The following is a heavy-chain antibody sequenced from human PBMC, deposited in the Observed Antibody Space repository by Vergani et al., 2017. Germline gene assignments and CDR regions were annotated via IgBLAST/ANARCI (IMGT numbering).Heavy chain of an antibody. J-gene: IGHJ4*02. CDR3: AGDRLGYSSSWYLLDY. V-gene: IGHV4-59*01. Sequence: QVQLQESGPGLVKPSETLSLTCTVSGGSISSYYWSWIRQPPGKGRVWIGYIYYSGSTNYNPPLKSRVTISVDTSKNQFSLKLSSVTAADTAVYYCAGDRLGYSSSWYLLDYWGQGTLVTVSS. CDR2: IYYSGST. D-gene: IGHD6-13*01. CDR1: GGSISSYY.